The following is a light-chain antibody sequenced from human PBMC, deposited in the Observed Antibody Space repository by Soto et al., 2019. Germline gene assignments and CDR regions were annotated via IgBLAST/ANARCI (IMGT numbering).Light chain of an antibody. V-gene: IGKV3-11*01. Sequence: VLTQSPATLSLPPGERATLSCRASQSIHTSLAWYQQKSGKPPRLVIYDSTLRANGVPDRFGGSRSGTEFTLTINSLEPEDFAVYYCHQRNVWPPITFGQGTRLEIK. J-gene: IGKJ5*01. CDR1: QSIHTS. CDR3: HQRNVWPPIT. CDR2: DST.